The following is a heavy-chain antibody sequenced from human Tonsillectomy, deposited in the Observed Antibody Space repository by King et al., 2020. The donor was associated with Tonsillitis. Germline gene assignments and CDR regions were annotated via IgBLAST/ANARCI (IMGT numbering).Heavy chain of an antibody. V-gene: IGHV4-59*01. D-gene: IGHD7-27*01. CDR2: LCNSGTT. Sequence: VQLQESGPGLVKPSETLSLTCAVSGDSIRNTCWGWVRQPPGKGLEWIGYLCNSGTTNYNSSLKSRNTMSLDTSKNQFSLKLNSVTAADTAVYYCARDNRGSLDYWGQGALVTVSS. CDR1: GDSIRNTC. J-gene: IGHJ4*02. CDR3: ARDNRGSLDY.